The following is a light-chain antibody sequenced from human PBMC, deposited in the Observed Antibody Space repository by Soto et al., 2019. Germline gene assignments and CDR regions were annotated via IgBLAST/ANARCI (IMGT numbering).Light chain of an antibody. Sequence: DIPMTQSPSTLSASVGDRVTITCRASQSISNWLAWYRQEPGKAPKLLIYHASSLKSGVPSRFSGSGSGTDFTLTISSLQPDDFATYYCQQYNSYSYTFGQGTKLEIK. V-gene: IGKV1-5*01. CDR1: QSISNW. J-gene: IGKJ2*01. CDR3: QQYNSYSYT. CDR2: HAS.